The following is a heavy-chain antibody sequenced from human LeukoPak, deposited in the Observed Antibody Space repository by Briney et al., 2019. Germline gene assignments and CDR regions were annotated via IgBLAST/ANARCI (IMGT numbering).Heavy chain of an antibody. Sequence: GGSLRLSCAASGFTFSSFTLSWVRQAPGKGLEWVSAISGSGGSTYYADSVKGRFTISRDNSKNTLYLQMSSLRLEDTAVYYCARGARKGDDYGGFFDYWGQGTLVPISS. CDR3: ARGARKGDDYGGFFDY. J-gene: IGHJ4*02. CDR1: GFTFSSFT. V-gene: IGHV3-23*01. CDR2: ISGSGGST. D-gene: IGHD4-23*01.